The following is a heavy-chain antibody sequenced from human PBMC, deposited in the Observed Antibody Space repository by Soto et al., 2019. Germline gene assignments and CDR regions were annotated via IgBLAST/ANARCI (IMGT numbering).Heavy chain of an antibody. CDR2: ISGSGGST. Sequence: PGGSLRLSWAASGFTFSSYAMSWVRQAPGKGLEWVSAISGSGGSTYYADSVKGRFTISRDNSKNTLYLQMNSLRAEDTAVYYCAKPRSSSSWYIFDYWGQGTLVTVSS. D-gene: IGHD6-13*01. V-gene: IGHV3-23*01. CDR1: GFTFSSYA. CDR3: AKPRSSSSWYIFDY. J-gene: IGHJ4*02.